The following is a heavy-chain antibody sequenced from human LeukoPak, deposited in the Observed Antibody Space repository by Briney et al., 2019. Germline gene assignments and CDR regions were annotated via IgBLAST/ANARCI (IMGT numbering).Heavy chain of an antibody. Sequence: GGSLRLSCAASGFTFSSYSMNWVRQAPGKGLEWVSSISSSSSYIYYADSVKGRFTISRDNAKNSLYLQTNSLRAEDTAVYYCAKDPGGWFTNIDYWGQGTLVTVSS. CDR3: AKDPGGWFTNIDY. J-gene: IGHJ4*02. CDR2: ISSSSSYI. D-gene: IGHD6-19*01. CDR1: GFTFSSYS. V-gene: IGHV3-21*01.